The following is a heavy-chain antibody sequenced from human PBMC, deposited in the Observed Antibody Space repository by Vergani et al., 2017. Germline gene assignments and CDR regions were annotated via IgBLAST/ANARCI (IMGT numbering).Heavy chain of an antibody. Sequence: EVQLLESGGGLVQPGGSLRLSCAASGFTFSSSAMSWVRQAPGKGLELVSAISGSGGSTYYADSVKGRFTISRDNSKNTLYLQMNSLRAEDTAVYYCAKVPNYDFWSGYYTFDYWGQGTLVTVSS. CDR2: ISGSGGST. D-gene: IGHD3-3*01. CDR3: AKVPNYDFWSGYYTFDY. J-gene: IGHJ4*02. V-gene: IGHV3-23*01. CDR1: GFTFSSSA.